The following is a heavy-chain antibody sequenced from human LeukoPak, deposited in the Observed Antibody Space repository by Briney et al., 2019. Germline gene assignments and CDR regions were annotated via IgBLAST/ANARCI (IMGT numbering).Heavy chain of an antibody. D-gene: IGHD6-13*01. CDR1: GGSISSGDYY. CDR2: IYYSGST. CDR3: ARTYSSSWSLGVSYAFDI. V-gene: IGHV4-30-4*08. J-gene: IGHJ3*02. Sequence: SQTLSLTCTVSGGSISSGDYYWTWVRQPPGKGLEYIGYIYYSGSTYYNPSLKSRVTISVDTSKNHFSLRLTSVTAADTAVYFCARTYSSSWSLGVSYAFDIWGQGTMVTVSS.